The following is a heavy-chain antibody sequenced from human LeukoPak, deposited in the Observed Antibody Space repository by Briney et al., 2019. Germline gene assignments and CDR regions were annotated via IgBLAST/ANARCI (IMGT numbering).Heavy chain of an antibody. CDR3: ARGGLELVVRGNWFDP. CDR2: TYYRSKWYN. Sequence: SQTLSLTCAISGDSVSSNSAAWNWIRQSPSRGLEWLGRTYYRSKWYNDYAVSVRSRITINPDTSKNQFSLQLNSVTPEDTAVYYCARGGLELVVRGNWFDPWGQGTLVTVSS. D-gene: IGHD1-7*01. J-gene: IGHJ5*02. CDR1: GDSVSSNSAA. V-gene: IGHV6-1*01.